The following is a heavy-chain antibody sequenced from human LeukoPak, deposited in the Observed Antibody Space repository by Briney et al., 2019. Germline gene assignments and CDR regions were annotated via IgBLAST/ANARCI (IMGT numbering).Heavy chain of an antibody. D-gene: IGHD3-22*01. CDR3: ARDGLESHLTLNPLGY. Sequence: WASVKVSCKASGYTFTGYYMRWVRQAPGQGLEWMGWINPNSGGTNYAQKFQGRVTMTGDTSINTAYMELSRLRSDDTAVYYCARDGLESHLTLNPLGYWGQGTLVTVSS. V-gene: IGHV1-2*02. CDR2: INPNSGGT. CDR1: GYTFTGYY. J-gene: IGHJ4*02.